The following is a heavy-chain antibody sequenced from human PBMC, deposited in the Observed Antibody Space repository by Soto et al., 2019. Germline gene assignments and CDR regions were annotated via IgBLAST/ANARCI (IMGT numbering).Heavy chain of an antibody. CDR3: ARASNQFTIFGVVTPDAFDI. CDR2: IYPGDSDT. J-gene: IGHJ3*02. V-gene: IGHV5-51*01. CDR1: GYSFTSYW. D-gene: IGHD3-3*01. Sequence: PGESLKIACKGSGYSFTSYWIGWVRQMPGKGLEWMGIIYPGDSDTRYSPSFQGQVTISADKSISAAYLQWSSLKAADTAMYYCARASNQFTIFGVVTPDAFDIWGQGTMVNASS.